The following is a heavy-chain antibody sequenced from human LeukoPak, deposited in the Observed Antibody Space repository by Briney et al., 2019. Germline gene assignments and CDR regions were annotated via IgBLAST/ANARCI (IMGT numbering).Heavy chain of an antibody. D-gene: IGHD2-2*02. CDR2: ISGSGGST. J-gene: IGHJ6*03. V-gene: IGHV3-23*01. Sequence: PGGSLRLSCAASGFTFSSYAMSWVRQAPGKGLEWVSAISGSGGSTYYADSVKGRFTISRDNSKNTLYLQMNSLRAEDTALYYCARVTLHSVPAAIMGYHYYYMDVWGKGTTVTVSS. CDR3: ARVTLHSVPAAIMGYHYYYMDV. CDR1: GFTFSSYA.